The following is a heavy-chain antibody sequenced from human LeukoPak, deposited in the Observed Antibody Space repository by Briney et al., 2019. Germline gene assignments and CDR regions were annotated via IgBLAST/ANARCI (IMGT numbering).Heavy chain of an antibody. Sequence: SETLSLTCTVSGGSISSYYWSWIRQPPGEGLEWIGYIYYSGSTNYNPSLKSRVTISVDTSKNQFSLKLSSVTAADTAVYYCARTTEAHSWRTRYYDYYMDVWGKGTTVTVSS. D-gene: IGHD6-13*01. CDR3: ARTTEAHSWRTRYYDYYMDV. CDR2: IYYSGST. J-gene: IGHJ6*03. CDR1: GGSISSYY. V-gene: IGHV4-59*01.